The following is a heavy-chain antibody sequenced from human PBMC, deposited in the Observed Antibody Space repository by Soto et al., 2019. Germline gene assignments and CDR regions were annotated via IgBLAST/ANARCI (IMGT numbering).Heavy chain of an antibody. V-gene: IGHV1-2*04. J-gene: IGHJ4*02. CDR2: INPNSGDT. CDR1: GYIFTGYY. D-gene: IGHD6-19*01. CDR3: ATSRISIAVAGETEYYFDY. Sequence: ASVKVSCKASGYIFTGYYMHWVRQAPGQGLEWMGWINPNSGDTNYTQKFQGWVTMTRDTSINTAYMELSRLRSDDTAVYYCATSRISIAVAGETEYYFDYWGQGTLVTVS.